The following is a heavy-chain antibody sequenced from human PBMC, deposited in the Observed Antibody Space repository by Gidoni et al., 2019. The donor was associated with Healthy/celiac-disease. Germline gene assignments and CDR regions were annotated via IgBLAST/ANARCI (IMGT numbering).Heavy chain of an antibody. CDR3: NTEDSVTGYPRGYYYYYMDV. CDR1: GFTFSNAW. J-gene: IGHJ6*03. D-gene: IGHD3-9*01. Sequence: EVQLVESGGGLVKPGGSLRLSCAASGFTFSNAWTTWFRQAPGKGLGWVGRSKSKTDGGTTDYAAPVKGRFTISRDDSKNTLYLQMNSLKTEDTAVYYGNTEDSVTGYPRGYYYYYMDVWGKGTTVTVSS. V-gene: IGHV3-15*07. CDR2: SKSKTDGGTT.